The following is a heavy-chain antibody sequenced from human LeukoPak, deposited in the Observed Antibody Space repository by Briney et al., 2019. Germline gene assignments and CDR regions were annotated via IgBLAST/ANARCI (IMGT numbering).Heavy chain of an antibody. V-gene: IGHV4-39*07. D-gene: IGHD2-21*02. CDR1: GGSFSSSSYY. J-gene: IGHJ5*02. CDR2: IYYSGST. Sequence: PSETLSLTCTVSGGSFSSSSYYWGWIRQPPGKGLEWIGSIYYSGSTYYNPSLKSRVTTSVDTSKNQFSLKLSSVTAADTAVYYCARVEGVTPPFDPWGQGTLVTVSS. CDR3: ARVEGVTPPFDP.